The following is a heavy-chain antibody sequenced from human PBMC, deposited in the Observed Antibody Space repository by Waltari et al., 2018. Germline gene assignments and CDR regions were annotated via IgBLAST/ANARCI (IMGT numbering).Heavy chain of an antibody. CDR2: IYGNSGGT. CDR1: GGSISNDY. Sequence: QVQLQESGPGLVKPSETLSLTCAVSGGSISNDYWSWIRQSPGKGLQWIGYIYGNSGGTSYNPSLKSRVTISTDTSETQFSLRLSSVTAADTAVYYCARHRGAGTTFDYWGLGVLVTVSS. CDR3: ARHRGAGTTFDY. D-gene: IGHD1-1*01. J-gene: IGHJ4*02. V-gene: IGHV4-59*08.